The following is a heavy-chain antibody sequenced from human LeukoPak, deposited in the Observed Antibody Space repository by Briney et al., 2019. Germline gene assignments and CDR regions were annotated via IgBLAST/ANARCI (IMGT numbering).Heavy chain of an antibody. V-gene: IGHV4-34*01. Sequence: SETLPLTCAVYGGSLSGYFWSWIRQPPGKGLEWIGEFTHHGKTNYNPSLKSRVTMSVDTSKKQLSLKLNSVTAADTAVYYCAIIYGDYSDFDYWGQGTLVTVSS. CDR3: AIIYGDYSDFDY. CDR1: GGSLSGYF. J-gene: IGHJ4*02. D-gene: IGHD4-17*01. CDR2: FTHHGKT.